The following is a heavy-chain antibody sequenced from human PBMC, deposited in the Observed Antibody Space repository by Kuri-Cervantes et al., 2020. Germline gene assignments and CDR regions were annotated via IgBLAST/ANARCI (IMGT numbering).Heavy chain of an antibody. CDR3: ARDSSSGYYSNIDY. V-gene: IGHV3-48*04. Sequence: GESLKISCAASGFTFSSYAMHWVRQAPGKGLEWISYISNSANTILYADSVKGRFTISRDNAKNSLYLQMNSLRAEDTAVYYCARDSSSGYYSNIDYWGQGTLVTVSS. CDR2: ISNSANTI. J-gene: IGHJ4*02. CDR1: GFTFSSYA. D-gene: IGHD3-22*01.